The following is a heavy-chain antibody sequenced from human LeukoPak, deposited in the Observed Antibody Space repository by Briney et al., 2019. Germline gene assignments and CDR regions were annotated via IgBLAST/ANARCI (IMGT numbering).Heavy chain of an antibody. V-gene: IGHV4-59*01. D-gene: IGHD4-17*01. CDR1: GGSISSYY. Sequence: SETLSLTCTVSGGSISSYYWSWIRQPPGKGLEWIGYIYYSGSTNYNPSLKSRVTISVDTSKNQFSLKPSSVTAADTAVYYCARTGDYGAKVAFDIWGQGTMVTVSS. CDR3: ARTGDYGAKVAFDI. CDR2: IYYSGST. J-gene: IGHJ3*02.